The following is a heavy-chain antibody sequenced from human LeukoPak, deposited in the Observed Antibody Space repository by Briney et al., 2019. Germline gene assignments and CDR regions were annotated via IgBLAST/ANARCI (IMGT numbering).Heavy chain of an antibody. J-gene: IGHJ4*02. CDR2: INSNSDTV. Sequence: GGSLRLSCAASGFTFRTYGMNWVRQAPGKGLEWISYINSNSDTVHYSNSVEGRFTISRDNSKNTLYLQMNSLRAEDTAVYYCARDPGYGDDPDAEYYFDYWGQGTLVTVSS. CDR3: ARDPGYGDDPDAEYYFDY. CDR1: GFTFRTYG. V-gene: IGHV3-48*01. D-gene: IGHD4-17*01.